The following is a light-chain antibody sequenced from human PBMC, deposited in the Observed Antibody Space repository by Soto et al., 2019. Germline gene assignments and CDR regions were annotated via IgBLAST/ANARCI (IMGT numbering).Light chain of an antibody. CDR1: SSNIGSNT. J-gene: IGLJ1*01. CDR2: SNN. V-gene: IGLV1-44*01. Sequence: QSALTQPPSASGTPGQRVTISCSGSSSNIGSNTVNWCQQLPGTAPKLLIYSNNQRPSGVPDRFSGSKSGTSASLAISGLQSEDEADYYCAAWDDSLNVLYVFGTGTKVTVL. CDR3: AAWDDSLNVLYV.